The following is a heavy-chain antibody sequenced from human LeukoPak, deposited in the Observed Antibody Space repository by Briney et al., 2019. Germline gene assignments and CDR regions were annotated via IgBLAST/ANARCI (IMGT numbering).Heavy chain of an antibody. Sequence: SETLSLTCTVSGVSISPYYWSWIRQPPGKGLEWIGYIYYSGTTNYNPSLKSRVTMSVDTSNNHLSLRLTSVTAADTALYYCARHSYNYYGLDVWGQGTTITVSS. V-gene: IGHV4-59*08. J-gene: IGHJ6*02. CDR1: GVSISPYY. CDR3: ARHSYNYYGLDV. CDR2: IYYSGTT.